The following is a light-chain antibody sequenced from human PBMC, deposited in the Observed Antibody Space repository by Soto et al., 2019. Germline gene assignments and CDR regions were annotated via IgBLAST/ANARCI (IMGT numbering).Light chain of an antibody. J-gene: IGLJ1*01. CDR3: TSWASSNTFYV. CDR2: EVS. CDR1: SSDVGSYNR. V-gene: IGLV2-18*02. Sequence: QSVLTQPPSVSGSPGQSVTISCTGSSSDVGSYNRVSWYQQTPGTAPKLIIFEVSNRPSGVPDRFSASKSGNTASLTISGLQAEDGAEYYCTSWASSNTFYVFGTGTKVTV.